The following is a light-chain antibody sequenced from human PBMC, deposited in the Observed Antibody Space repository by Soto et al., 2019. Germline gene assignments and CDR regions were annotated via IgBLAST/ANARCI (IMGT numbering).Light chain of an antibody. CDR3: QQYGSSPYT. Sequence: EIVLTQSPGTLSLSPGERATLSCRASQSVKSDYLAWYQHKPGQAPRLLISGATTRATGIPDRFSGSGSGTDFTLSINRLEPGDFALYFCQQYGSSPYTFGQGTKLEIK. CDR1: QSVKSDY. J-gene: IGKJ2*01. V-gene: IGKV3-20*01. CDR2: GAT.